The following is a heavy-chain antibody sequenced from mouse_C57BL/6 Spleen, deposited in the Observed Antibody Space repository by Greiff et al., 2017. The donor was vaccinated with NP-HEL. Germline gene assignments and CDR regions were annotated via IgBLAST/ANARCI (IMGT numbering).Heavy chain of an antibody. CDR2: IHPNSGST. J-gene: IGHJ2*01. CDR3: ARSSFYDGYYKYFDY. CDR1: GYTFTSYW. Sequence: QVQLQQSGAELVKPGASVKLSCKASGYTFTSYWMHWVKQRPGQGLEWIGMIHPNSGSTNYNEKFKSKATLTVDKSSSTAYMQLSSLTSEDSAVYYCARSSFYDGYYKYFDYWGQGTTLTVSS. V-gene: IGHV1-64*01. D-gene: IGHD2-3*01.